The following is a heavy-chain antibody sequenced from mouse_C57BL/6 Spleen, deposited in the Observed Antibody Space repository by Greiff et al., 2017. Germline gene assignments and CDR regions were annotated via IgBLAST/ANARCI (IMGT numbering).Heavy chain of an antibody. CDR3: ARRGDLSRYFDV. D-gene: IGHD1-1*01. V-gene: IGHV1-54*01. CDR1: GYAFTNYL. Sequence: QVQLQQSGAELVRPGTSVKVSCKASGYAFTNYLIEWVKQRPGQGLEWIGVINPGSGGTNYNEKFKGKATLTAVKSSSTAYMQLSRLTSEDSAVYFCARRGDLSRYFDVWGTGTTVTVSS. J-gene: IGHJ1*03. CDR2: INPGSGGT.